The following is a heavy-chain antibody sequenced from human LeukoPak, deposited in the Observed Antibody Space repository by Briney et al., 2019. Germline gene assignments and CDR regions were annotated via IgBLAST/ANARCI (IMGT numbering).Heavy chain of an antibody. D-gene: IGHD2-2*01. V-gene: IGHV3-7*05. J-gene: IGHJ4*02. CDR3: ARDAYYALDY. CDR1: GFTFRSYW. Sequence: QPGGSLRLSCAASGFTFRSYWMSWVRQAPGKGLEWVANIKQDGSEKNYVESVKGRFTISRDNAKNSLYLEMNSLRAEDTAVYYCARDAYYALDYWGQGTLATVSS. CDR2: IKQDGSEK.